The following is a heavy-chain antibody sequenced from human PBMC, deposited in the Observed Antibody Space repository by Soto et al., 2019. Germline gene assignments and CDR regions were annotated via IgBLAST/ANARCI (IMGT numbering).Heavy chain of an antibody. V-gene: IGHV4-59*01. Sequence: SETLSLTCTVSGGSISSNYWTWIRQPPGKGLEWIGYVYNSGSTNYNPSLKSRVTFSEDTSKSQSSLKVNSMTAADTAVYYCARYRREAVAGYTLDNWGQGILVTVSS. CDR2: VYNSGST. J-gene: IGHJ4*02. CDR3: ARYRREAVAGYTLDN. CDR1: GGSISSNY. D-gene: IGHD6-13*01.